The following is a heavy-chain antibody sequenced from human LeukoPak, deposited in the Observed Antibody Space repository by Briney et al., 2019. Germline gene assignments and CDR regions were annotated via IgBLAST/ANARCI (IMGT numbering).Heavy chain of an antibody. Sequence: ASVKVSCKASGYTSTSYGISWVRQAPGQGLEWMGWISAYNGHTNYAQKVQGRVTMTTDTSTSTAYMELRSLTSDDTAVYYCARRPGGYYYYYMDVWGKGTTVTVSS. D-gene: IGHD3-10*01. J-gene: IGHJ6*03. CDR1: GYTSTSYG. CDR3: ARRPGGYYYYYMDV. V-gene: IGHV1-18*01. CDR2: ISAYNGHT.